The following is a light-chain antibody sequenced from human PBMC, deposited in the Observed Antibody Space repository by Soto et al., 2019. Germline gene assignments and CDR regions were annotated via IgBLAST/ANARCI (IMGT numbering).Light chain of an antibody. Sequence: SVLTQPPSASGSPGQSVTISCTGTSSDVGGYNFVSWYQQHPGKAPKLMIYEDSERPSGVPDRFSGSKSGNTASLTVSGLQADDEADYYCTSYAGSNIPVVFGGGTKLTVL. CDR2: EDS. V-gene: IGLV2-8*01. J-gene: IGLJ2*01. CDR1: SSDVGGYNF. CDR3: TSYAGSNIPVV.